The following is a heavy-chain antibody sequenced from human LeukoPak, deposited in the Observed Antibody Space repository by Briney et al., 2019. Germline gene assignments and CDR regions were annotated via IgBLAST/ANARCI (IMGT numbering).Heavy chain of an antibody. V-gene: IGHV3-23*01. D-gene: IGHD3-22*01. Sequence: GGSLRLSCAASGFTFNRNAISWVRQAPGKGLEWVSTIGGSGDKTFYADSVKGRFTISRDNSKNTLYLQMNSLRAEDTAVYYCARTITMIVVVSYYFDYWGQGTLVTVSS. J-gene: IGHJ4*02. CDR1: GFTFNRNA. CDR2: IGGSGDKT. CDR3: ARTITMIVVVSYYFDY.